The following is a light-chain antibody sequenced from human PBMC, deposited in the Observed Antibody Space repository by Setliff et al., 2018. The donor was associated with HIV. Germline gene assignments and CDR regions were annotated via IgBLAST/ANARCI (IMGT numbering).Light chain of an antibody. V-gene: IGLV2-14*03. Sequence: QSVLAQPASVSGSPGQSITISCTGTSSDIGDTYSVSWYQQHPGKVPNLLIYDATHRPSGVSSRFSASKSGNTASLTISGLQAEDEAGYDCSSYTNSRTLVFGTGTKGTVL. CDR1: SSDIGDTYS. CDR3: SSYTNSRTLV. J-gene: IGLJ1*01. CDR2: DAT.